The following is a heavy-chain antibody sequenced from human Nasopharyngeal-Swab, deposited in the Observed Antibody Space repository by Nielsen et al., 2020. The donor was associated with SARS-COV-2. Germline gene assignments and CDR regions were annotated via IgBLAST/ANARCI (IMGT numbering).Heavy chain of an antibody. V-gene: IGHV1-2*06. J-gene: IGHJ6*02. CDR1: GYTFTGYY. D-gene: IGHD3-10*01. CDR2: INPNSGGT. CDR3: ARSITMVRGVPKPSYGVDV. Sequence: ASVKVSCKASGYTFTGYYMHWVRQAPGQGLEWMGRINPNSGGTNYAQKFQGRVTMTRDTSISTAYMELSRLRSDDTAVYYCARSITMVRGVPKPSYGVDVWGQGTTVTVSS.